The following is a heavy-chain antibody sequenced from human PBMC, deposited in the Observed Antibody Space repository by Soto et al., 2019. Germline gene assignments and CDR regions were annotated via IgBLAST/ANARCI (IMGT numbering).Heavy chain of an antibody. CDR1: GYTFTSYY. Sequence: GASVTGSCKVSGYTFTSYYMHWGRQAPGQGLEWMGIVNPSGGSTIYAQKFQGRVTMTRDTSTSTVYMELSSLSAEDTAVYYCASDDIPGIAVAIYGMDVWGQGTTVTVSS. J-gene: IGHJ6*02. CDR3: ASDDIPGIAVAIYGMDV. CDR2: VNPSGGST. V-gene: IGHV1-46*01. D-gene: IGHD6-19*01.